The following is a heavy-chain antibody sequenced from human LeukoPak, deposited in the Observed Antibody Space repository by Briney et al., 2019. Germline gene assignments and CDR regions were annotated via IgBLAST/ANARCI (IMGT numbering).Heavy chain of an antibody. V-gene: IGHV4-39*07. J-gene: IGHJ4*02. CDR3: AREEDYYDSSGDYFDY. CDR1: GGSISSSSYY. D-gene: IGHD3-22*01. Sequence: PSETLSLTCTVSGGSISSSSYYWGWIRQPPGKGLEWIGSIYYSGSTNYNPSLKSRVTISVDTSKNQFSLKLSSVTAADTAVYYCAREEDYYDSSGDYFDYWGQGTLVTVSS. CDR2: IYYSGST.